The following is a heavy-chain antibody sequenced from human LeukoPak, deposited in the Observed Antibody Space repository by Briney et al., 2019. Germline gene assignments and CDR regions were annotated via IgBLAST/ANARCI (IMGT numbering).Heavy chain of an antibody. CDR3: ARVTLGSTRGFDY. V-gene: IGHV3-48*02. J-gene: IGHJ4*02. CDR1: GFTFSSYS. D-gene: IGHD7-27*01. Sequence: GGSLRLSCAASGFTFSSYSMIWVRQPPGKGLEWVSHISGSRTTIHYADSVKGRFTISRDNAKNSLYLHMNSLRDEDTAMYYCARVTLGSTRGFDYWGQGTLVTVSS. CDR2: ISGSRTTI.